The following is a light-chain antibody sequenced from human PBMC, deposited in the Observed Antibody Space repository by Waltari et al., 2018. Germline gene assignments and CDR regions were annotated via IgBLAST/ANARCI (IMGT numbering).Light chain of an antibody. CDR2: EVS. CDR1: SSDVGSYNL. J-gene: IGLJ2*01. CDR3: CSYVGSRIVV. Sequence: QSALTQPASVSGSPGQSITISCTGTSSDVGSYNLVSWYQQHPGKVPKLMIYEVSKRPSGISNRFSGSKSGNTASLTISWLQAEDEADYYCCSYVGSRIVVFGGGTKMTVL. V-gene: IGLV2-23*02.